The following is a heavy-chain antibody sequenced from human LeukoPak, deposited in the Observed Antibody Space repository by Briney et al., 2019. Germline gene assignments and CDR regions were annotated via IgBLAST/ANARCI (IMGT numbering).Heavy chain of an antibody. Sequence: ASVKVSCKASGYTFTSYAMHWVRQAPGQRLEWMGWINAGNGNTKYSQKFQGRVTITADESTSTAYMGLSSLRSEDTAVYYCARHSYSNYARYWGQGTLVTVSS. CDR3: ARHSYSNYARY. D-gene: IGHD4-11*01. J-gene: IGHJ4*02. CDR2: INAGNGNT. CDR1: GYTFTSYA. V-gene: IGHV1-3*01.